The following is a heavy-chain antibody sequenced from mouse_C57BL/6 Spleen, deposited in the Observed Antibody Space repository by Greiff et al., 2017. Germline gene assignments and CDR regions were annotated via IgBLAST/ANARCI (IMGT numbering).Heavy chain of an antibody. CDR3: VRGYDGYAMDY. Sequence: EVQVVESGGGLVQPKGSLKLSCAASGFSFNTYAMNWVRQAPGKGLEWVARIRSKSNNYATYYADSVKDRFTISRDDSESMLYLQMNNLKTEDTAMYYCVRGYDGYAMDYWGQGTSVTVSS. D-gene: IGHD2-3*01. V-gene: IGHV10-1*01. CDR2: IRSKSNNYAT. CDR1: GFSFNTYA. J-gene: IGHJ4*01.